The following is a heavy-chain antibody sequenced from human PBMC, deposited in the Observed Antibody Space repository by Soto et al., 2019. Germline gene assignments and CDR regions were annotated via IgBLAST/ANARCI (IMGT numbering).Heavy chain of an antibody. D-gene: IGHD2-2*01. Sequence: SETLSLTCAVYGGSFSGYYWSWIRQPPGKGLEWIGEINHSGSTNYNPSLKSRVTISVDTSKNQFSLKLSSVTAADTAVYYCARGQRIVVVPAAAYYMDVWGKGTTVTVSS. CDR3: ARGQRIVVVPAAAYYMDV. J-gene: IGHJ6*03. V-gene: IGHV4-34*01. CDR1: GGSFSGYY. CDR2: INHSGST.